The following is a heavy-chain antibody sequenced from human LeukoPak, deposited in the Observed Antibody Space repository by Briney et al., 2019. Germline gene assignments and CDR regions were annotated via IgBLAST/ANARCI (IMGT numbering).Heavy chain of an antibody. CDR2: IYYSGST. V-gene: IGHV4-39*01. D-gene: IGHD2-2*01. CDR1: GGSISSSSYY. CDR3: AKGADIVVVPAASISDYYMDV. Sequence: SETLSLTCTVSGGSISSSSYYWGWIRQPPGKGLEWIGSIYYSGSTYYNPSLKSRVTISVDTSKNQFSLKLSSVTAADTAVYYCAKGADIVVVPAASISDYYMDVWGKGTTVTVSS. J-gene: IGHJ6*03.